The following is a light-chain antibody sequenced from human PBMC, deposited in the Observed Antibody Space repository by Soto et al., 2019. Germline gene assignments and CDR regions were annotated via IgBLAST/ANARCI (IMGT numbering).Light chain of an antibody. CDR1: QSVSNK. CDR2: GAS. Sequence: EILMTQSPATLSVSPGDRATLSCRASQSVSNKLAWYQQRPGQAPRLIIYGASTSATGIPARFSGSGSGTDFTLTISSLEPEDFAVYYCQQRSNYTFGPGTKVG. J-gene: IGKJ3*01. CDR3: QQRSNYT. V-gene: IGKV3-11*01.